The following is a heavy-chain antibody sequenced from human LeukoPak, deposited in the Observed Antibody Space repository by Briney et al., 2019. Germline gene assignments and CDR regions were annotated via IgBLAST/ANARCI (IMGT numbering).Heavy chain of an antibody. CDR1: GYTFTSYY. D-gene: IGHD3/OR15-3a*01. Sequence: ASVKVSCKASGYTFTSYYMHWVRQAPGQGLECMGIINPSGGSTSYAQKFQGRVTMTRDTSTSTVYMELSSLRSEDTAVYYCARVPHLGDFWPAWGQGTLVTVSS. CDR3: ARVPHLGDFWPA. V-gene: IGHV1-46*03. CDR2: INPSGGST. J-gene: IGHJ5*02.